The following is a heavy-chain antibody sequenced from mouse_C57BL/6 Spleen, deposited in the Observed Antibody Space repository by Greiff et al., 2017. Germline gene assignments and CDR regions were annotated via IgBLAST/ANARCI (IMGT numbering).Heavy chain of an antibody. J-gene: IGHJ1*03. D-gene: IGHD2-2*01. CDR2: INPSSGYT. V-gene: IGHV1-7*01. CDR1: GYTFTSYW. CDR3: ARGVTRGYFDV. Sequence: QVQLQQPGAELAKPGASVKLSCKASGYTFTSYWMHWVKQRPGQGLEWIGFINPSSGYTKYNQKFKDKATLTVDKSSSTAYMQLSSLTYEDSAVYYCARGVTRGYFDVWGTGTTVTVSS.